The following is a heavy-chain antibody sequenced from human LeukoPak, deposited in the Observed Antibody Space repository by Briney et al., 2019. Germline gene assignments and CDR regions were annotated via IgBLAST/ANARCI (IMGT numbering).Heavy chain of an antibody. V-gene: IGHV3-66*01. CDR1: GFTVSSNY. Sequence: GGSLRLSCAGSGFTVSSNYMSWVRQAPGKGLEWVSVIYTGGNTYYAASVKGRFTISRDNSKNTLYLQMNSLRAEDTAVYYCARGLIYSPNWFDPWGQGTLVTVSS. J-gene: IGHJ5*02. CDR3: ARGLIYSPNWFDP. D-gene: IGHD4-11*01. CDR2: IYTGGNT.